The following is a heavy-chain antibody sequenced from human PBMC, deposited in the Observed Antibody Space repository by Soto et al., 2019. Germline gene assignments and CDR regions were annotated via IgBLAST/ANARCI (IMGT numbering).Heavy chain of an antibody. CDR2: IYHSGNT. Sequence: PSETLSLTCTVSGDSITDYCWSSIRQAPGKGLEWIGFIYHSGNTNYKSSLKGRVTMSMDTSKSQFFLKLTSVTAADTAVYYCARDLGIGSSGPFDYWGQGALVTVS. V-gene: IGHV4-59*01. J-gene: IGHJ4*02. CDR1: GDSITDYC. CDR3: ARDLGIGSSGPFDY. D-gene: IGHD6-13*01.